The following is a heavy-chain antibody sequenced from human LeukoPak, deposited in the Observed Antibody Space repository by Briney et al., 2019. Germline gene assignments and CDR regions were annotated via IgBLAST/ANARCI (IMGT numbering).Heavy chain of an antibody. V-gene: IGHV1-3*01. J-gene: IGHJ4*02. CDR2: INGGNGNT. CDR3: ARERLYTSGWFDD. Sequence: ASVKVSCMAPGYTFSDHAMHCVRQAPGQGPECMGWINGGNGNTRYSQTFQGRITITRDTSATTGYMELSSLRSEDTAVYYCARERLYTSGWFDDWGQGTLVTVSS. CDR1: GYTFSDHA. D-gene: IGHD6-19*01.